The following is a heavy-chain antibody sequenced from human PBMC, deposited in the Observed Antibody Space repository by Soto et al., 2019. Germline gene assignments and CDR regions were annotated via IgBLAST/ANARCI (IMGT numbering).Heavy chain of an antibody. CDR1: GWSFSDFY. CDR2: INHSGNT. V-gene: IGHV4-34*01. D-gene: IGHD6-19*01. Sequence: SETLSLTCAVYGWSFSDFYWTWIRQLPGKGLEWIGEINHSGNTNYNPSLKSRVAISVDTSKNQFSLYLGSVTAADTAVYYCGPRGAVADPRGYWGQGTLVT. J-gene: IGHJ4*02. CDR3: GPRGAVADPRGY.